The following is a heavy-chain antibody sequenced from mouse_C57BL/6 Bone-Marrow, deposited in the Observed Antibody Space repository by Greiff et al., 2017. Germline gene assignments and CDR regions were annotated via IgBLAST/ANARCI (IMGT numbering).Heavy chain of an antibody. D-gene: IGHD1-1*01. Sequence: QVHVKQSGAELVRPGASVKLSCKASGYTFTDYYINWVKQRPGQGLEWIARIYPGSGNTYYNEKFKGKATLTAEKSSSTAYMQLSSLTSEDSAVYFCASYYGSSYGYFDVWGTGTTVTVSS. CDR2: IYPGSGNT. J-gene: IGHJ1*03. CDR1: GYTFTDYY. V-gene: IGHV1-76*01. CDR3: ASYYGSSYGYFDV.